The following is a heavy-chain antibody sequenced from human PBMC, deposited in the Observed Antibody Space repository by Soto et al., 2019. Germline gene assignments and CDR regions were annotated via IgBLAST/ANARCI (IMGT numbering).Heavy chain of an antibody. CDR3: ARYRGIVSSNPFDY. Sequence: ASETLPHTCSFSGESVTSHYLSWIRQSPEKGLEWIGYMHYTGFSHYNPSLKSRLTISADKSISTAYLQWSSLKASDTAMYYCARYRGIVSSNPFDYWGQGTLVTVSS. D-gene: IGHD5-12*01. CDR1: GESVTSHY. V-gene: IGHV4-59*02. CDR2: MHYTGFS. J-gene: IGHJ4*02.